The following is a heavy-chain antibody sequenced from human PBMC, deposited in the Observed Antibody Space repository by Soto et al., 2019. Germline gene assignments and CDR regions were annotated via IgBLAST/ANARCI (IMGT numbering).Heavy chain of an antibody. CDR2: ISGSTTTI. J-gene: IGHJ6*02. CDR1: GFTFSSYS. V-gene: IGHV3-48*01. CDR3: ARAPVDYGMDV. D-gene: IGHD6-19*01. Sequence: PGGSLRLSCAASGFTFSSYSVNWVRQAPGKGLEWISYISGSTTTIYYADSVKGRFTISRDKAKNSLYLQMNSLRGEDTAVYYCARAPVDYGMDVWGQGTTVTVSS.